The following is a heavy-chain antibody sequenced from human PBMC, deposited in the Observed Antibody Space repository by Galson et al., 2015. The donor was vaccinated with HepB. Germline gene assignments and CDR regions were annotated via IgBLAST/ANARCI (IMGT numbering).Heavy chain of an antibody. Sequence: QSGAEVKKPGASVKVSCKASGYTFTSYGISWVRQAPGQGLEWMGWINTNTGNPTYAQGFTGRFVFSLDTSVSTAYLQISSLKAEDTAVYYCARELAYCGGDCYSGVGGNDYWGQGTLVTVSS. CDR1: GYTFTSYG. J-gene: IGHJ4*02. CDR2: INTNTGNP. V-gene: IGHV7-4-1*02. CDR3: ARELAYCGGDCYSGVGGNDY. D-gene: IGHD2-21*02.